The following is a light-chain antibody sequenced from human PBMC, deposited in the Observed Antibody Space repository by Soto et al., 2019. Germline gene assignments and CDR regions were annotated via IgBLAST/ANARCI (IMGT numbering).Light chain of an antibody. Sequence: QSVLTQPTSVSGSPGQSITISCTGNSNDIGAYNYVSWHQQHPGKAPRLLIHGVRNRPSGISSRFSASKSGLTASLTISGLQTGDEADYYCGTWDSSLNYVFGTGTKVTVL. J-gene: IGLJ1*01. CDR3: GTWDSSLNYV. CDR2: GVR. CDR1: SNDIGAYNY. V-gene: IGLV2-14*01.